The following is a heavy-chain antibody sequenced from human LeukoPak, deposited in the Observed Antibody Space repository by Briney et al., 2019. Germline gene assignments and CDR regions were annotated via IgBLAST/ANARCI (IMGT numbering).Heavy chain of an antibody. J-gene: IGHJ4*02. Sequence: PSETLSLTCTVSGGSISSSSYYWGWIRQPPGKGLEWIGYIYYSGSTNYKPSLKSRVTISVDTSKNQFSLKLSSVTAADTAVYYCARGHYKEYFDYWGQGTLVTVSS. CDR1: GGSISSSSYY. CDR2: IYYSGST. CDR3: ARGHYKEYFDY. V-gene: IGHV4-61*05. D-gene: IGHD4-11*01.